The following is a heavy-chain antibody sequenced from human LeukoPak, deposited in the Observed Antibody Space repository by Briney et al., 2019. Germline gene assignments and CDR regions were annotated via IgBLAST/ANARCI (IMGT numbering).Heavy chain of an antibody. CDR2: MNPNSGNT. D-gene: IGHD2-15*01. J-gene: IGHJ3*02. V-gene: IGHV1-8*01. Sequence: ASVKVSCKASGYTFTSYDINWVRQATGQGLGWMGWMNPNSGNTGYAQKFQGRVTMTRNTSTSTAYMELSSLRSEDTAVYYCARDVGQYAFDIWGQGTMVTVSS. CDR3: ARDVGQYAFDI. CDR1: GYTFTSYD.